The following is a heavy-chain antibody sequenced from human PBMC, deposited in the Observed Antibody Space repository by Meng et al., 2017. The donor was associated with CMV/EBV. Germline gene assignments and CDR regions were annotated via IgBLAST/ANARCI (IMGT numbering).Heavy chain of an antibody. CDR3: ARMPRDGYNYIDY. Sequence: VPLVQVGAEVKKPGSSVKVSCKASGGTFSSYAISCVRQAPGQGLEWMGGIIPIFGTANYAQKFQGRVTITADESTSTAYMELSSLRSEDTAVYYCARMPRDGYNYIDYWGQGTLVTVSS. CDR2: IIPIFGTA. CDR1: GGTFSSYA. D-gene: IGHD5-24*01. J-gene: IGHJ4*02. V-gene: IGHV1-69*12.